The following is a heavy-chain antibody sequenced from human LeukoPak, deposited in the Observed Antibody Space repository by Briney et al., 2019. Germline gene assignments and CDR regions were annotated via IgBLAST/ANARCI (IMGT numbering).Heavy chain of an antibody. CDR3: ARDYYGSGSHLPHWFDP. D-gene: IGHD3-10*01. V-gene: IGHV3-21*01. J-gene: IGHJ5*02. CDR1: GFTFSSYS. CDR2: ISSSSSYI. Sequence: GGSLRLSCAASGFTFSSYSMNSVRQAPGKGLEWVSSISSSSSYIYYADSVKGRFTISRDNAKNSLYLQMNSLRAEDTAVYYCARDYYGSGSHLPHWFDPWGQGTLVTVSS.